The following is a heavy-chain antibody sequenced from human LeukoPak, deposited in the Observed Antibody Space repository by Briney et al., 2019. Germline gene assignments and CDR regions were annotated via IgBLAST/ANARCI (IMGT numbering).Heavy chain of an antibody. V-gene: IGHV3-48*01. D-gene: IGHD3-10*01. J-gene: IGHJ6*02. CDR2: ICSSSSTI. Sequence: GGSLRLSCAASGFTFSSYSMNWVRQAPGKGLEWVSYICSSSSTIYYADSVKGRFTISRDNAKNSLYLQMNSLRAEDTAVYYCARDEITMVRGVPYYYYGMDVWGQGTTVTVSS. CDR3: ARDEITMVRGVPYYYYGMDV. CDR1: GFTFSSYS.